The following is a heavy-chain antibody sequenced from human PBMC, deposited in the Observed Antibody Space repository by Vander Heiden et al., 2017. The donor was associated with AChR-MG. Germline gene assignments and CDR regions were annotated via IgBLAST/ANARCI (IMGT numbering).Heavy chain of an antibody. D-gene: IGHD3-10*01. Sequence: VQLVESGGDLVQPGGSLRPSCVASGFPLRGYEIDWVRPAPGKGLEWVSYISTSGGTMFYADSVKGRFTMSRDDGKNSVYLHMNNLRVEDSAVYYCARDGLSGSGSYSTGGDFDLWGRGTLVTVSS. CDR1: GFPLRGYE. CDR3: ARDGLSGSGSYSTGGDFDL. CDR2: ISTSGGTM. V-gene: IGHV3-48*03. J-gene: IGHJ2*01.